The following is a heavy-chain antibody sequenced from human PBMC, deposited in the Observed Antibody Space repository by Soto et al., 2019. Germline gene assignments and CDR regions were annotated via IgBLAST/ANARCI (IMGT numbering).Heavy chain of an antibody. D-gene: IGHD2-21*02. V-gene: IGHV1-46*01. CDR3: ARRGEGRHIVVVTAILGDDYFDY. Sequence: ASVKVSCKASGYTFTSYYMHWVRQAPGQGLEWMGIINPSGGSTSYAQKFQGRVTMTRDTSTSTVYMELSSLRSEDTAVYYCARRGEGRHIVVVTAILGDDYFDYWGQGTLVTVSS. CDR1: GYTFTSYY. J-gene: IGHJ4*02. CDR2: INPSGGST.